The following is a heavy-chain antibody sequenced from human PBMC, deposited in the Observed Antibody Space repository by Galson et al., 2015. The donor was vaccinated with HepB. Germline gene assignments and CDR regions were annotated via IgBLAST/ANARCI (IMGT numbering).Heavy chain of an antibody. V-gene: IGHV6-1*01. CDR3: ARGIAASVHALDF. CDR2: TYYRSNWYK. Sequence: CAISGDSVSSTSAVWSWIRQSPSRGLEWLGRTYYRSNWYKDDAVSVKGRITINPDTSKNQLSLHLNSVTPDDTAVYYCARGIAASVHALDFSGQGTMATVSS. CDR1: GDSVSSTSAV. J-gene: IGHJ3*01. D-gene: IGHD6-6*01.